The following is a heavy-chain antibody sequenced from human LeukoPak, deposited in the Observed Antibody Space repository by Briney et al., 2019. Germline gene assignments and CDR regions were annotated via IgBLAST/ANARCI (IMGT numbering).Heavy chain of an antibody. CDR3: ARATVTGLFDY. CDR1: GFTFSSYS. J-gene: IGHJ4*02. D-gene: IGHD4-11*01. V-gene: IGHV3-48*01. CDR2: ISSSSSTI. Sequence: GGSLRLSCAASGFTFSSYSMNWVRQAPGKGLEWVSYISSSSSTIYYADSVKGRFTISRDNAKNSLYLQMNSLRAEDTAVYYCARATVTGLFDYWGQGTLVTVSS.